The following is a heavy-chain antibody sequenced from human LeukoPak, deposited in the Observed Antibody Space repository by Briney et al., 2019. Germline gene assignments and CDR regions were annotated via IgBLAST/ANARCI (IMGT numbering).Heavy chain of an antibody. J-gene: IGHJ3*02. Sequence: SETLSLTCTVSGCSISSYYWSWIRQPPGKGLEWIGYIYYSGSTNYNPSLKSRVTISVDTSKNQFSLKLSSVTAADTAVYYCARDAMVRGVITDAFDIWGQGTMVTVSS. D-gene: IGHD3-10*01. CDR2: IYYSGST. V-gene: IGHV4-59*01. CDR1: GCSISSYY. CDR3: ARDAMVRGVITDAFDI.